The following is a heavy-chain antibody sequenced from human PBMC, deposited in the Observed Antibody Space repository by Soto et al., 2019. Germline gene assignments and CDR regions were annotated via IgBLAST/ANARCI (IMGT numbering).Heavy chain of an antibody. J-gene: IGHJ6*02. D-gene: IGHD2-15*01. CDR1: GFAFSNYG. V-gene: IGHV3-30*18. CDR2: ISYDGSNK. CDR3: AKLDEGGLQYAYYAMDV. Sequence: GGSLRLSCVASGFAFSNYGMHWVRQAPGKGLEWVAVISYDGSNKYYADSVKGRFTISRDNSKNTLYLQMTSLRTEDTALYYCAKLDEGGLQYAYYAMDVWGQGTTVTVSS.